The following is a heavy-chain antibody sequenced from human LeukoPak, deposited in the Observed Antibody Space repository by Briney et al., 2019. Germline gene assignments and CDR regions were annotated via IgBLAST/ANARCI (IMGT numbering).Heavy chain of an antibody. CDR2: IYYSGNT. CDR1: NGPINTYQ. V-gene: IGHV4-39*01. CDR3: ARQTGSGLFILP. D-gene: IGHD3/OR15-3a*01. J-gene: IGHJ4*02. Sequence: SETLSLTCTVSNGPINTYQWSWIRQPPGKGLEWIGSIYYSGNTYYNASLKSQVSISIDTSKNQFSLRLASVTAADTAVYYCARQTGSGLFILPGGQGTLVTVSS.